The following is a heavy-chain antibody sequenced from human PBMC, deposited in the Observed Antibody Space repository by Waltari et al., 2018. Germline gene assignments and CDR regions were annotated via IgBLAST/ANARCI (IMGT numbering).Heavy chain of an antibody. J-gene: IGHJ4*02. V-gene: IGHV3-23*03. CDR2: IYSGGST. D-gene: IGHD6-6*01. Sequence: EVQLLESGGGLVQPGGSLRLSCAASGFTFSSYAMSWVRQAPGKGLEWVSVIYSGGSTYYADSVKGRFTISRDNSKNTLYLQMNSLRAEDTAVYYCAKELSIAARRDYWGQGTLVTVSS. CDR3: AKELSIAARRDY. CDR1: GFTFSSYA.